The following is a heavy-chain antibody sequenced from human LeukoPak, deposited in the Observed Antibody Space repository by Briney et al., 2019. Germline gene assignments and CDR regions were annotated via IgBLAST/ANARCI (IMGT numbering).Heavy chain of an antibody. CDR1: GFTFSSYW. CDR2: TKQDGSEK. D-gene: IGHD3-3*01. V-gene: IGHV3-7*01. Sequence: EGSLRLSCAASGFTFSSYWMSWVRQAPGKGLEWVANTKQDGSEKYYVDSVKGRFTISRDNAKNSLYLQMNCLRAEDTAVYYCARWCSMGTVLRFLEWHAFDIWGQGTMVTVSS. CDR3: ARWCSMGTVLRFLEWHAFDI. J-gene: IGHJ3*02.